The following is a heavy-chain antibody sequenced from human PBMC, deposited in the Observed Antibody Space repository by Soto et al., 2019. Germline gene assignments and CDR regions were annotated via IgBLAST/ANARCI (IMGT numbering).Heavy chain of an antibody. CDR3: ARGSGYYDYYYYMDV. J-gene: IGHJ6*03. Sequence: QVQLVQSGAEVKKPGASVKVSCKASGYTFTSYDINWVRQATGXXXXXXGWMNPNSGNTGYAQKFQGRVTMTRNTSISTAYMELSSLRSEDTAVYYCARGSGYYDYYYYMDVWGKGTTVTVSS. D-gene: IGHD3-3*01. CDR1: GYTFTSYD. CDR2: MNPNSGNT. V-gene: IGHV1-8*01.